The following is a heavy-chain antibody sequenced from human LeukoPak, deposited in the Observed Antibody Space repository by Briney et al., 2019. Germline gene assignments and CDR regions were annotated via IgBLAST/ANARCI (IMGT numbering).Heavy chain of an antibody. CDR3: ARDVGATRRFFDY. D-gene: IGHD1-26*01. Sequence: GGSLRLSCAASGFTFSSYSMNWVRQAPGKGLEWVSSISSGSGYIYYADSVKGRFTISRDNAKNSLYLQMNSLRAEDTAVYYCARDVGATRRFFDYWGQGTLVTVPS. V-gene: IGHV3-21*01. CDR2: ISSGSGYI. J-gene: IGHJ4*02. CDR1: GFTFSSYS.